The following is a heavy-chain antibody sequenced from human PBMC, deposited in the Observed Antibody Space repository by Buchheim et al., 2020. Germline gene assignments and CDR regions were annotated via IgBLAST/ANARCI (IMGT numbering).Heavy chain of an antibody. D-gene: IGHD6-13*01. V-gene: IGHV4-34*01. J-gene: IGHJ4*02. Sequence: QVQLQQWGAGLLKPSETLSLTCAVYGGSFSGYYWSWIRQPPGKGLEWIGEINHSGSTNYNPSLKSRVTISVDTSKNQFSLKLSSGTAADTAVYYCARGAPLDSSSGMLNFDYWGQGTL. CDR3: ARGAPLDSSSGMLNFDY. CDR2: INHSGST. CDR1: GGSFSGYY.